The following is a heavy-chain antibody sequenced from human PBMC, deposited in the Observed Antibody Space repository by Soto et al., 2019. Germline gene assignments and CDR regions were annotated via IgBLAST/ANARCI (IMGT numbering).Heavy chain of an antibody. V-gene: IGHV1-3*01. D-gene: IGHD5-12*01. CDR2: INAGNGNT. J-gene: IGHJ6*02. CDR1: GYTFTSYA. Sequence: ASVKVSCKASGYTFTSYAMHWVRQAPGQRLEWMGWINAGNGNTKYSQKFQGRVTITRDTSASTAYMELSSLRSEDTAVYYCAREGDGYNWVYYSYYDMHAWRHGTTVTVSS. CDR3: AREGDGYNWVYYSYYDMHA.